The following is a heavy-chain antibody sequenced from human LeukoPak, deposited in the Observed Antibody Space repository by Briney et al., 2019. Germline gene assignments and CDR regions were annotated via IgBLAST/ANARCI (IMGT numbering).Heavy chain of an antibody. Sequence: GGSLRLSCAASGFTFSSYAMHWVRQAPGKGLEWVAVISYDGSNKYYADSVKGRFTISRDNSKNTLYLQMNSLRAEDTAVYYCARLPNYGGNNDFFDYWGQGTLVTVSS. CDR2: ISYDGSNK. J-gene: IGHJ4*02. D-gene: IGHD4-23*01. V-gene: IGHV3-30-3*01. CDR3: ARLPNYGGNNDFFDY. CDR1: GFTFSSYA.